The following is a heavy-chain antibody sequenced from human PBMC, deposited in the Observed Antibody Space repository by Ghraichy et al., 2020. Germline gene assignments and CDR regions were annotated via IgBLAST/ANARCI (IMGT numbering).Heavy chain of an antibody. Sequence: SETLSLTCTVSGGSISSYYWSWIRQPPGKGLEWIGYIYYSGSTNYNPSLKSRVTISVDTSKNQFSLKLSSVTAADTAVYYCAREFFSGNSYHDAFDIWGQGTMVTVSS. J-gene: IGHJ3*02. V-gene: IGHV4-59*01. CDR3: AREFFSGNSYHDAFDI. CDR2: IYYSGST. D-gene: IGHD4-23*01. CDR1: GGSISSYY.